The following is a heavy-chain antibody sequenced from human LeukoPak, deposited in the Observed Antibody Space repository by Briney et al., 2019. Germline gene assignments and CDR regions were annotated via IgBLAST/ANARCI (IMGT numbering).Heavy chain of an antibody. CDR1: GFSFSSDA. Sequence: GRSLRLSCAASGFSFSSDAVHWVRQAPGKGLEWVAAISYDGSKRYYADSVKGRLTISRDNSKNMMFLQMDSLRVGDTAIYYCARLRWELLGIDYWGQGTLVTVSS. CDR3: ARLRWELLGIDY. V-gene: IGHV3-30*04. J-gene: IGHJ4*02. D-gene: IGHD4-23*01. CDR2: ISYDGSKR.